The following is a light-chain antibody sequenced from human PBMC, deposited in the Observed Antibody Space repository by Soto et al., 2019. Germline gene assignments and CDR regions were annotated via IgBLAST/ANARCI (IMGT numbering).Light chain of an antibody. Sequence: QSVLTQPPSASGTPGQRVTISCSGSSSNIGSNTVNWYQPLPGTAPKLLIYRNTQRPSGVPDRFSGSKSGTSASLAITGLQSEDEADYYCAAWDDSLNGHVVFGGGTKLTVL. V-gene: IGLV1-44*01. CDR3: AAWDDSLNGHVV. J-gene: IGLJ2*01. CDR2: RNT. CDR1: SSNIGSNT.